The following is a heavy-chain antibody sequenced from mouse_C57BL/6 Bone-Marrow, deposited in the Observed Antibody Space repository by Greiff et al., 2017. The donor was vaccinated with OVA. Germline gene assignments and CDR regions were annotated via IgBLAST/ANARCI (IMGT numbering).Heavy chain of an antibody. J-gene: IGHJ3*01. CDR1: GYTFTSYW. CDR2: INPSSGYT. CDR3: AREGGLLAWFAY. D-gene: IGHD1-1*01. Sequence: VQVVESGAELAKPGASVKLSCKASGYTFTSYWMHWVKQRPGQGLEWIGYINPSSGYTKYNQKFKDKATLTADKSSSTAYMQLSSLTDEESAVYYCAREGGLLAWFAYWGQGTLVTVSA. V-gene: IGHV1-7*01.